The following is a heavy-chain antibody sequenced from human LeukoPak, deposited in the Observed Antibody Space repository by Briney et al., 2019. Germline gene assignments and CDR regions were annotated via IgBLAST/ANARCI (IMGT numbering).Heavy chain of an antibody. CDR3: ARHIYSGYDYAAFDY. J-gene: IGHJ4*02. CDR1: GGSISSYY. D-gene: IGHD5-12*01. V-gene: IGHV4-59*08. Sequence: PSETLSLTCTVSGGSISSYYWSWIRQPPGKGLEWIGYIYYSGSTNYNPSLKSRVTISVDTSKNQFSLKLSSVTAADTAVYYCARHIYSGYDYAAFDYWGQGTLVTVSS. CDR2: IYYSGST.